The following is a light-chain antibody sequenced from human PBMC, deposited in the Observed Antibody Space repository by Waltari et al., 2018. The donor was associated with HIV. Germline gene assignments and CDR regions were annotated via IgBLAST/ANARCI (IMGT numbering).Light chain of an antibody. CDR1: QLGDKF. CDR3: QAWDSNSNV. CDR2: QEN. J-gene: IGLJ1*01. V-gene: IGLV3-1*01. Sequence: YALTQPPSVSVSPGQTASITCSGEQLGDKFPCWYQQKPGQSPVLLIYQENKRPSGIPDRFSGSISGNTATLTISGTQTLDEGDYYCQAWDSNSNVFGPGTKVTVL.